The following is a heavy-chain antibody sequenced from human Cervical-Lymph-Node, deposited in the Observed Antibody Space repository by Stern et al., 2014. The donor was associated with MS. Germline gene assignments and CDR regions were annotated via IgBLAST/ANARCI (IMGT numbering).Heavy chain of an antibody. CDR1: GGSLSSNP. CDR3: ARDGILQTVDAFDL. J-gene: IGHJ3*01. Sequence: QVQLVQSGAEVKRPGSSVKISCKASGGSLSSNPVSWVRQAPGQGLEWMGGIIPIFDSPNYSQKFAGRLTIIADKSTSTTYMQLSSLRSEDTAIYYCARDGILQTVDAFDLWGQGTMVTVSS. V-gene: IGHV1-69*14. D-gene: IGHD2-21*01. CDR2: IIPIFDSP.